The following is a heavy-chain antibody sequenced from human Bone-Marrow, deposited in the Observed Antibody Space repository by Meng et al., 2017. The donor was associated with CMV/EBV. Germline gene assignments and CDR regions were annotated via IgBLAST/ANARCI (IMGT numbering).Heavy chain of an antibody. J-gene: IGHJ4*02. CDR3: TTDPFYYYDSSGYRSTYFDC. CDR2: IKSKTDGGTT. V-gene: IGHV3-15*01. CDR1: GFTFSNAW. Sequence: GESLKISCAASGFTFSNAWMSWVRQAPGKGLEWVGRIKSKTDGGTTDYAAPVKGRFTISRDDSKNTLYLQMNSLKTEDTAVYYCTTDPFYYYDSSGYRSTYFDCWGQGTLVTVSS. D-gene: IGHD3-22*01.